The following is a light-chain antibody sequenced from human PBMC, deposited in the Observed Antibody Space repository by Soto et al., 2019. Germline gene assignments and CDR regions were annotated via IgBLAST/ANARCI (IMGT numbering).Light chain of an antibody. CDR1: QNINNN. Sequence: EIVMTQSPATLSVSPGERATLFCRASQNINNNLAWYQQKPGQAPRLLIYGAYTRATGIPATFSGSGSGTDFTLTISSLEPEDSAFYYCQQRDNWPQTFGQGTKVDI. CDR3: QQRDNWPQT. J-gene: IGKJ1*01. CDR2: GAY. V-gene: IGKV3-15*01.